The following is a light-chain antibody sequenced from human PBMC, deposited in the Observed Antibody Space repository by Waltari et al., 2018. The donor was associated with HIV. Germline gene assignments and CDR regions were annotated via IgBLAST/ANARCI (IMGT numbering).Light chain of an antibody. V-gene: IGLV1-47*01. CDR3: AAWNDNLSGYV. J-gene: IGLJ1*01. CDR1: SSNIGRNY. CDR2: TNN. Sequence: QSVLTQPPSASGTPGQRVTISCSGSSSNIGRNYVYWYQQIPGTAPKLLIYTNNQRPSGVPDRFSGSKSGTSASLAISGLRSEDEADYYCAAWNDNLSGYVFGTGTKVTV.